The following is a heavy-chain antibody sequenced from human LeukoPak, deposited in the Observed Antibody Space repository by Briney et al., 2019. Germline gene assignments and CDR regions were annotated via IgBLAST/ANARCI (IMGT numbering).Heavy chain of an antibody. CDR2: INHSGST. J-gene: IGHJ6*02. V-gene: IGHV4-34*01. D-gene: IGHD6-6*01. CDR3: ARGVIAAPHYYYGMDA. Sequence: SETLSLTCAVYGGSFSGYYWSWIRQPPGKGLEWIGEINHSGSTNYNPSLKSRVTISVDTSKNQFSLKLSSVTAADTAVYYCARGVIAAPHYYYGMDAWGQGTTVTVSS. CDR1: GGSFSGYY.